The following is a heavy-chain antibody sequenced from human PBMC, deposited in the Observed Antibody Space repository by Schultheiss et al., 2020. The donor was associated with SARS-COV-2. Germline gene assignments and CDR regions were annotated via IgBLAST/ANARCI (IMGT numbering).Heavy chain of an antibody. J-gene: IGHJ5*02. CDR2: INHSGST. CDR3: ARGATGIPQGFDP. Sequence: SETLSLTCTVSGGSISSSSYYWSWIRQPAGKGLEWIGEINHSGSTNYNPSLKSRVTISVDTSKNQFSLKLSSVTAADTAVYYCARGATGIPQGFDPWGQGTLVTVSS. CDR1: GGSISSSSYY. D-gene: IGHD3-10*01. V-gene: IGHV4-61*10.